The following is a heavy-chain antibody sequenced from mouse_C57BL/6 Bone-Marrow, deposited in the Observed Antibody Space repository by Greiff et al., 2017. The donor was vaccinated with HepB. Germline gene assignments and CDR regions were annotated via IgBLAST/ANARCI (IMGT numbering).Heavy chain of an antibody. CDR1: GFTFSSYA. CDR3: ARGVWYFDY. J-gene: IGHJ2*01. V-gene: IGHV5-4*03. Sequence: DVMLVESGGGLVKPGGSLKLSCAASGFTFSSYAMSWVRQTPEKRLEWVATISDGGSYTYYPDNVKGRFTISRDNAKNNLYLQMSHLKSEDTAMYYCARGVWYFDYWGQGTTLTVSS. CDR2: ISDGGSYT.